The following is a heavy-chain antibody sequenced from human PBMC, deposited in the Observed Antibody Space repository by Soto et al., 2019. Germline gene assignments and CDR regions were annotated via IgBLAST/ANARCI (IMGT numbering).Heavy chain of an antibody. J-gene: IGHJ4*02. CDR2: TYYRSKWYN. CDR3: ARDGEYCSGGSCYFFDY. D-gene: IGHD2-15*01. Sequence: SQTLSLTCAISGDSVSSNSAAWNWIRQSPSRGLEWLGRTYYRSKWYNDYAVSVKSRITINPDTSKNQFSLQLNSVTPEDTAVYYCARDGEYCSGGSCYFFDYWGQGTLVTVSS. CDR1: GDSVSSNSAA. V-gene: IGHV6-1*01.